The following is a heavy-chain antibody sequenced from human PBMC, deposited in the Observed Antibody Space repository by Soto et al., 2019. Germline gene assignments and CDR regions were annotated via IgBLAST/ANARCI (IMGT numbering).Heavy chain of an antibody. D-gene: IGHD6-13*01. V-gene: IGHV3-48*01. J-gene: IGHJ3*02. CDR3: AAGTDAFDI. CDR2: LSGSSTTI. CDR1: GLTFSIYS. Sequence: QLVESGGGLVQPGGSLRLSCAASGLTFSIYSMNWVRQAPGKGLEWVSYLSGSSTTIYYADSVKGRFTISRDNAKDSLYLHMASLRADDTAVYYGAAGTDAFDIWGQGTMVTVSS.